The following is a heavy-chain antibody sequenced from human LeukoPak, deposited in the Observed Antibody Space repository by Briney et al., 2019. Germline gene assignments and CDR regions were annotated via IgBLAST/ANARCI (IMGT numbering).Heavy chain of an antibody. V-gene: IGHV4-59*12. CDR2: IYYSGST. J-gene: IGHJ4*02. Sequence: SGTLSLTCTVSGGSISSYYWSWIRQPPGKGLEWIGYIYYSGSTNYNPSLKSRVTISVDKSNTQVSLKLRSATAADTAVYYCARLDYDFWSGPRIDYWGQGTLVTVSS. CDR1: GGSISSYY. CDR3: ARLDYDFWSGPRIDY. D-gene: IGHD3-3*01.